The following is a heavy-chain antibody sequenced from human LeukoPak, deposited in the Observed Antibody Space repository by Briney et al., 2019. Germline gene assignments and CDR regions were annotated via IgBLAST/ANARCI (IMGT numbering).Heavy chain of an antibody. D-gene: IGHD3-22*01. CDR1: GFTFSSYS. V-gene: IGHV3-21*01. J-gene: IGHJ3*02. Sequence: GGSLRPSCAASGFTFSSYSMNWVRQAPGKGLEWVSSISSSSSYIYYADSVKGRFTISRDNAKNSLYLQMNSLRAEDTAVYYCARDLARITMIVVVTEDAFDIWGQGTMVTVSS. CDR3: ARDLARITMIVVVTEDAFDI. CDR2: ISSSSSYI.